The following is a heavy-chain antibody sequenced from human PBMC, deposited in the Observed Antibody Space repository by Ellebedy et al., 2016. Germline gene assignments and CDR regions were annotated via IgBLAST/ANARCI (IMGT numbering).Heavy chain of an antibody. CDR3: TRDGSEWSRDS. V-gene: IGHV3-69-1*01. CDR1: GSTSTPSL. D-gene: IGHD3-3*01. Sequence: GGSLTLSXAVSGSTSTPSLIPCVRQAPGKGLEWVATVSSGADTYYADSVKGRFTISRDNGKNSVFLQMNSLRVDDTALYYCTRDGSEWSRDSWGQGTLVSVS. J-gene: IGHJ4*02. CDR2: VSSGADT.